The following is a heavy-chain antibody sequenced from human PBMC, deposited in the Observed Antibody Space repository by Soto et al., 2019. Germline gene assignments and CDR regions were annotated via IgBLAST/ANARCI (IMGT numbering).Heavy chain of an antibody. CDR3: ARESGYQLPMLDGMDV. D-gene: IGHD2-2*01. J-gene: IGHJ6*02. V-gene: IGHV1-2*04. CDR2: INPNSGGT. CDR1: GYTFTGYY. Sequence: QVQLVQSGAEVKKPGASVKVSCKASGYTFTGYYMHWVRQAPGQGLEWMGWINPNSGGTNYAQKFQGWVTMTRDTSISTAYMELSRLRSDDTAVYYCARESGYQLPMLDGMDVWGQGTTVTVSS.